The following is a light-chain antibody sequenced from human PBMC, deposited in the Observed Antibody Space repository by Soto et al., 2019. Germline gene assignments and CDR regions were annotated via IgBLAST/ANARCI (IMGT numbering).Light chain of an antibody. CDR2: MAS. Sequence: DIQMTQAPSTLSASVGDRVSITCRTSQNIKSRLAWYQQKPGKAPKLLIYMASSLQSGVPSRFSGSGSGTEFTLTINSLQPDDLATYFCQEYDGHCTFGQGTKLEMK. CDR1: QNIKSR. J-gene: IGKJ2*02. V-gene: IGKV1-5*03. CDR3: QEYDGHCT.